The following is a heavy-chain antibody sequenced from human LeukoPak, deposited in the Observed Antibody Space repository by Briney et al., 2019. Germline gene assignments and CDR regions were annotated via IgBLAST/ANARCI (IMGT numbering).Heavy chain of an antibody. CDR3: ARETVTRRRTTKYYFDY. D-gene: IGHD4-17*01. V-gene: IGHV4-39*07. J-gene: IGHJ4*02. CDR1: GGSISSGDYY. Sequence: SETLSLTCTVSGGSISSGDYYWGWIRQPPGKGLEWIGEINHSGSTNYNPSLKSRVTISVDTSKNQFSLNLSSVTAADTAVYYCARETVTRRRTTKYYFDYWGQGTLVTVSS. CDR2: INHSGST.